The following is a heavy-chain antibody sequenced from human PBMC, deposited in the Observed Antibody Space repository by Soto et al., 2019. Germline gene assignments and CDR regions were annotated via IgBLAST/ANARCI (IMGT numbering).Heavy chain of an antibody. Sequence: SETLSLTCTVSGGSISSSSYYWGWIRQPPGKGLEWIGSIYYSGSTYYNPSLKSRVTISVDTSKNQFSLKLSSVTAADTAVYYCARQYEVLLWFGEFPLGGMDVWRQGTTVTVSS. D-gene: IGHD3-10*01. CDR3: ARQYEVLLWFGEFPLGGMDV. CDR2: IYYSGST. CDR1: GGSISSSSYY. V-gene: IGHV4-39*01. J-gene: IGHJ6*02.